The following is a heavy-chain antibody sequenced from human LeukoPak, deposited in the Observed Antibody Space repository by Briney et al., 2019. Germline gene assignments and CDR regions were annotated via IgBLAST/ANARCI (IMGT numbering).Heavy chain of an antibody. Sequence: PGGSLRLSCAASGFTVSSNYMSWVRQAPGKGLEWVAFISYDGTNKYFADSVRGRFTISRDNSKNTLYLQMNSLRAEDTAVYYCAKDLQVTPDYWGQGTLVTVSS. CDR1: GFTVSSNY. J-gene: IGHJ4*02. D-gene: IGHD2-21*02. V-gene: IGHV3-30*18. CDR3: AKDLQVTPDY. CDR2: ISYDGTNK.